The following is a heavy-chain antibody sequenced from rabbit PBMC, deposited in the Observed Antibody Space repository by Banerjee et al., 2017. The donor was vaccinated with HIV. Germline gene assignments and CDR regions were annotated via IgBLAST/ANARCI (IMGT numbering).Heavy chain of an antibody. CDR3: ARDDYGVMWFDL. CDR1: GFDFSSNYW. D-gene: IGHD2-1*01. V-gene: IGHV1S45*01. J-gene: IGHJ2*01. CDR2: IFTSSAGT. Sequence: QEQLEESGGDLVKPEGSLTLTCKASGFDFSSNYWICWVRQAPGKGLEWIACIFTSSAGTSYASWAKGRFTISKTSSTTVTLQMTSLTAADTSTYFCARDDYGVMWFDLWGPGTLVTVS.